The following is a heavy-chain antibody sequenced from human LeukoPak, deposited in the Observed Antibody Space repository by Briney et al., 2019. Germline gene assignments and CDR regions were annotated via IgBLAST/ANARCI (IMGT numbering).Heavy chain of an antibody. CDR2: ISAYNGNT. Sequence: ASVKVSCKASGYTFTSYGISWVRQAPGQGLEWMGWISAYNGNTNYAQKLQGRVTMTTDTSTSTAYMELRSLRSDDTAVYYCARICCGDYVDYYYYMDVWGKGTTVTASS. CDR3: ARICCGDYVDYYYYMDV. CDR1: GYTFTSYG. V-gene: IGHV1-18*01. J-gene: IGHJ6*03. D-gene: IGHD4-17*01.